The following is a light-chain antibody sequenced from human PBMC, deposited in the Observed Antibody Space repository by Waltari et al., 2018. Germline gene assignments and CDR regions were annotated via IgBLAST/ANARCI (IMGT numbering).Light chain of an antibody. CDR2: ETS. V-gene: IGKV1-5*03. CDR3: QQHDSYSLT. Sequence: DIQMTQSPSTLSASVGDRVTITCRASQSISNWLAWYQQKPGKAPKLLIYETSSLEDGVPSRFSGTGSGTEFTLTISSLQPDDFATYYCQQHDSYSLTFGQGTKLEIK. CDR1: QSISNW. J-gene: IGKJ2*01.